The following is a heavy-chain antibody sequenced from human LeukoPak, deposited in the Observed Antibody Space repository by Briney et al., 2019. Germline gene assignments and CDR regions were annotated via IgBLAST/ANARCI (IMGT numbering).Heavy chain of an antibody. CDR1: AFTFSDYS. CDR3: ARDRLRSGNYFFDY. CDR2: ISGRSSTI. D-gene: IGHD1-26*01. Sequence: GGSLRLSCAASAFTFSDYSMNWVRQAPGKGLEWISCISGRSSTIYYADSVRGRFTISRDNAKNSMYLQMNSLRAEDTAVYYCARDRLRSGNYFFDYWGQGTLVTVSS. J-gene: IGHJ4*02. V-gene: IGHV3-48*01.